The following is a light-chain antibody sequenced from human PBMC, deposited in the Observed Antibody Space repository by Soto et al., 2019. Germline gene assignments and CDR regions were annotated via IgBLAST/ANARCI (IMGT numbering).Light chain of an antibody. Sequence: VMTQSPVTLSVSPGERATLSCRASQSVSTNLAWYQHKPGQAPRFLIYGASTRATGIPARFSGSGSGTEFTLTISSLQSEDSAVYYCQQYDTFGQGTKLEIK. CDR1: QSVSTN. V-gene: IGKV3-15*01. CDR2: GAS. CDR3: QQYDT. J-gene: IGKJ2*01.